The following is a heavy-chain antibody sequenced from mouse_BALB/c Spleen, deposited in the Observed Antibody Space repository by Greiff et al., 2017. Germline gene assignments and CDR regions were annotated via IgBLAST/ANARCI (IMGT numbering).Heavy chain of an antibody. CDR3: ARGYGNYGWFAY. CDR2: ISDGGSYT. D-gene: IGHD2-10*02. Sequence: EVKLQESGGGLVKPGGSLKLSCAASGFTFSDYYMYWVRQTPEKRLEWVATISDGGSYTYYPDSVKGRFTISRDNAKNNLYLQMSSLKSEDTAMYYCARGYGNYGWFAYWGQGTLVTVSA. CDR1: GFTFSDYY. J-gene: IGHJ3*01. V-gene: IGHV5-4*02.